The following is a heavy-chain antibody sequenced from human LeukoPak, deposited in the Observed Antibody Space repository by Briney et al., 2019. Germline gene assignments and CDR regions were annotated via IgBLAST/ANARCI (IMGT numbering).Heavy chain of an antibody. CDR1: GFTFSSHG. J-gene: IGHJ4*02. CDR3: AKDSYFDY. CDR2: ISGSGGST. V-gene: IGHV3-23*01. Sequence: GGTLRLSCVASGFTFSSHGMNWVRQAPGKGLEWVSAISGSGGSTYYADSVKGRFTISRDNSKNTLYLQMNSLRAEDTAVYYCAKDSYFDYWGQGTLVTVSS.